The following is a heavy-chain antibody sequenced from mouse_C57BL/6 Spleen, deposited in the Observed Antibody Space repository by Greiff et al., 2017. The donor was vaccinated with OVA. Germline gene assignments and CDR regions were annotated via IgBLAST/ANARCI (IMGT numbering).Heavy chain of an antibody. CDR2: ISSGSSTI. Sequence: EVQGVESGGGLVKPGGSLKLSCAASGFTFSDYGMHWVRQAPEKGLEWVAYISSGSSTIYYADTVKGRSTISRDNAKNTPFLQMTSLRSEDTAMYYCASAYGNPPLRDFDVWGTGTTVTVSS. CDR1: GFTFSDYG. D-gene: IGHD2-1*01. CDR3: ASAYGNPPLRDFDV. V-gene: IGHV5-17*01. J-gene: IGHJ1*03.